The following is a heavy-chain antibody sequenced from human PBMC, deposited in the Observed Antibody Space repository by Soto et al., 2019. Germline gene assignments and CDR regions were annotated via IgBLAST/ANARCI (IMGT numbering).Heavy chain of an antibody. D-gene: IGHD1-1*01. CDR2: ISFEGNTQ. V-gene: IGHV3-30*05. J-gene: IGHJ6*02. Sequence: GGPLRLCCAASVFTLSRYGMHWVRQAPGKGLEWVAVISFEGNTQYYADSVKGRFTISRDNSKDTLSLQIHSLRPEDTAVYYCARGAEHQLLSRDYFYGMDVWGQGTTVTVSS. CDR3: ARGAEHQLLSRDYFYGMDV. CDR1: VFTLSRYG.